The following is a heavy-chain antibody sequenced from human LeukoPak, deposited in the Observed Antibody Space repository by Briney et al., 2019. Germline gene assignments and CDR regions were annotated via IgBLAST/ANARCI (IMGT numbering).Heavy chain of an antibody. CDR3: RGGYSRSYSHFDA. J-gene: IGHJ5*02. D-gene: IGHD1-26*01. Sequence: SETLSLTCTVSGGSISGYYWSWIRQPPGKGLEWIGYIYTSGSTNYNPSLKSRVTISVDTSKNQFSLRLSSVTAADTAMYFGRGGYSRSYSHFDAWGQGTLVTVSS. V-gene: IGHV4-4*09. CDR2: IYTSGST. CDR1: GGSISGYY.